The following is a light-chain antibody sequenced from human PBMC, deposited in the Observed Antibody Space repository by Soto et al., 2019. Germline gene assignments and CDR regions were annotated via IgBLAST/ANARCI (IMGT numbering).Light chain of an antibody. V-gene: IGLV2-14*01. Sequence: QAALTQPASVSGSPGQSIPSSCTGTSSDVGGYNYVSWYQQHPGKAPKLMIYEVSNRPSGVSNRFSGSKSGNTASLTISGLQAEDEADYYCSSYTSSSTLVVLGGGTK. CDR1: SSDVGGYNY. J-gene: IGLJ2*01. CDR2: EVS. CDR3: SSYTSSSTLVV.